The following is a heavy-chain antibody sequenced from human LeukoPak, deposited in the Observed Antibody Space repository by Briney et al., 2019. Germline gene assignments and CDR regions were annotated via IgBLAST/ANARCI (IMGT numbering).Heavy chain of an antibody. V-gene: IGHV1-69*13. Sequence: SVKVSCKASGGTFSSYAISWVRQAPGQGLEWMGGIIPIFGTADYAQKFQGRVTITADESTSTAYMELSSLRSEDTAVYYCASGRPPYYYGSGTWGQGTLVTVSS. J-gene: IGHJ4*02. CDR2: IIPIFGTA. CDR1: GGTFSSYA. CDR3: ASGRPPYYYGSGT. D-gene: IGHD3-10*01.